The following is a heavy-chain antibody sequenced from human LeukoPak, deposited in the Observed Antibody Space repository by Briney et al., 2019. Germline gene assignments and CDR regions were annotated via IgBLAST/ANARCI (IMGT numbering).Heavy chain of an antibody. Sequence: GGSLRLSCAASGFSVSSNCMSWVRQAPGKGLEWVSVIYSDGGTHYADSVKGRFTISRDNSKNTLYLQMNTLRAEDTAMYYCARADYVWGSYRLSQSFDAFDIWGQGTMVTVSP. CDR1: GFSVSSNC. J-gene: IGHJ3*02. CDR3: ARADYVWGSYRLSQSFDAFDI. D-gene: IGHD3-16*02. CDR2: IYSDGGT. V-gene: IGHV3-53*01.